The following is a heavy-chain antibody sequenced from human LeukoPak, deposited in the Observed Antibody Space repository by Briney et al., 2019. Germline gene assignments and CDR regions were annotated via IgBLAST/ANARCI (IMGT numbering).Heavy chain of an antibody. CDR3: ARATQMSARLGN. CDR1: GGSISSYY. Sequence: ETLSLTCTVSGGSISSYYWSWIRQPPGKGLEWIGYIYYSGSTNYNPSLKSRVTISVDTSKNQFSLNLSSVTAADTAVYYCARATQMSARLGNWGQGTLVTVSS. J-gene: IGHJ4*02. CDR2: IYYSGST. V-gene: IGHV4-59*12.